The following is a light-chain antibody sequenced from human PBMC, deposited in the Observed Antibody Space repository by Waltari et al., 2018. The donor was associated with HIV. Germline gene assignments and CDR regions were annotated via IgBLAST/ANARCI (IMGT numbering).Light chain of an antibody. CDR1: NLGTKS. CDR3: QVWDSTSDWV. J-gene: IGLJ3*02. CDR2: DNT. V-gene: IGLV3-21*02. Sequence: SHVLTQPPSVSVAPGQTASITCGGDNLGTKSVHWYQQKSGQAPVLVVSDNTDRPSGIRERFAGSNAGNTATLTLNRVEAGDEADYYCQVWDSTSDWVFGGGSKLTVL.